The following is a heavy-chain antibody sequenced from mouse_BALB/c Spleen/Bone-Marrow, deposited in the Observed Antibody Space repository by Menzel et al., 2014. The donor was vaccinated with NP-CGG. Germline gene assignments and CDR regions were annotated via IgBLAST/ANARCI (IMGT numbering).Heavy chain of an antibody. CDR1: GYSFTGYF. V-gene: IGHV1-20*02. Sequence: EVKLVESGPELVKPGASVKISCKASGYSFTGYFMNWVMQSHGKSLEWIGRINPYNGYTFYNQKFKGKATLTVDKSSSTAHMELRSLASEDSAVYYCARPGDYDGFAYWGQGTLVTVSA. CDR3: ARPGDYDGFAY. D-gene: IGHD2-4*01. J-gene: IGHJ3*01. CDR2: INPYNGYT.